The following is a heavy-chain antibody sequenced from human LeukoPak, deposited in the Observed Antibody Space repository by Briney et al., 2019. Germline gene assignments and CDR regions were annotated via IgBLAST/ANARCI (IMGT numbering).Heavy chain of an antibody. CDR3: ARGYYYDSSGPNIPFDY. CDR2: SKSDGSST. CDR1: GFSFSSYW. Sequence: GGSLRLSCAASGFSFSSYWMHWVRQAPGKGLVWVSRSKSDGSSTTYADSVKGRFTISRDSTKNTLYLQMNSLRAEDTAVYYCARGYYYDSSGPNIPFDYWGQGTLVTVSS. D-gene: IGHD3-22*01. V-gene: IGHV3-74*01. J-gene: IGHJ4*02.